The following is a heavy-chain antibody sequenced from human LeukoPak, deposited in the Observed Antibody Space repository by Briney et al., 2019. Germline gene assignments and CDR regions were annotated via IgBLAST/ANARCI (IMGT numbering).Heavy chain of an antibody. CDR1: GFTFSSYG. Sequence: PGGSLRLSCAASGFTFSSYGMHWVRQAPGKGREWVAVISYDGSNKYYADSVKGRFTISRDNSKNTLYLQMNSLRAEDTAVYYCAKDRGIRSGGDLSDYWGQGTLVTVSS. CDR2: ISYDGSNK. D-gene: IGHD2-21*02. CDR3: AKDRGIRSGGDLSDY. J-gene: IGHJ4*02. V-gene: IGHV3-30*18.